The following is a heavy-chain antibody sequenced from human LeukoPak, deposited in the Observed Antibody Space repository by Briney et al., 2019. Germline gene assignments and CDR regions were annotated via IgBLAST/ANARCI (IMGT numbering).Heavy chain of an antibody. D-gene: IGHD2-15*01. CDR1: GFTFSSYE. J-gene: IGHJ4*02. CDR3: ARENIVVADRFDY. Sequence: PGGSLRLSCAASGFTFSSYEMNWVRQAPGKGLEWVSYISSSGSTIYYADSVKGRFTISRDNAKNSLYLQMNSLRAEDTAVYYCARENIVVADRFDYWGQGTLVTVSS. CDR2: ISSSGSTI. V-gene: IGHV3-48*03.